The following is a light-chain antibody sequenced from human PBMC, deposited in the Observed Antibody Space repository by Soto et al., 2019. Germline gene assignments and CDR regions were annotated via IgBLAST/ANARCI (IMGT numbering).Light chain of an antibody. CDR2: GAS. CDR3: QQYEKWPWT. V-gene: IGKV3-15*01. CDR1: QTINNN. J-gene: IGKJ1*01. Sequence: DIVMTQSPATLSMSPGERATLSCRASQTINNNLAWNQQKPGQAPRLLIYGASTRATGIPDRFSGSGSGTEFTLTISSLQSEDFAGYYCQQYEKWPWTFGQGTKVEIK.